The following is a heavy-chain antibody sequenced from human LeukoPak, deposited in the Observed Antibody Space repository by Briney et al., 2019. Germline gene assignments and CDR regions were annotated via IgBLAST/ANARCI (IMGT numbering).Heavy chain of an antibody. CDR2: IKQDGSEE. CDR1: GFTFTTYW. J-gene: IGHJ4*02. Sequence: GGSLRLSCAASGFTFTTYWMMWVRQAPGKGLEWVAKIKQDGSEEYYVDSVRGRFTISRDNAKNSVYLQMNSLRAEDTAVYYCAKDLRGDRDGYNYGTFDYWGQGTLVTVSS. CDR3: AKDLRGDRDGYNYGTFDY. V-gene: IGHV3-7*03. D-gene: IGHD5-24*01.